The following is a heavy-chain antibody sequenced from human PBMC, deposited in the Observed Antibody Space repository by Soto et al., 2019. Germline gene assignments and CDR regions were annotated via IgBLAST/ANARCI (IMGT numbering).Heavy chain of an antibody. D-gene: IGHD5-18*01. J-gene: IGHJ4*02. CDR1: GGSISSSSYY. CDR3: ARRGGGYSYGRLNNGQFDY. Sequence: QLQLQESGPGLVKPSETLSLTCTVSGGSISSSSYYWGWIRQPPGKGLEWIGSIYYSGSTYYNPPLKSRVTISVDTSKNQFSLKLSSVTAADTAVYYCARRGGGYSYGRLNNGQFDYWGQGTLVTVSS. V-gene: IGHV4-39*01. CDR2: IYYSGST.